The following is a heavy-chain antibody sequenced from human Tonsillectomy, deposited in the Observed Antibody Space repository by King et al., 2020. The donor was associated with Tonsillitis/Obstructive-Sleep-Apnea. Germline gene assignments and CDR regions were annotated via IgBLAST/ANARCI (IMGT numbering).Heavy chain of an antibody. D-gene: IGHD6-13*01. J-gene: IGHJ4*02. CDR2: INSDGSST. CDR1: GFTFSSYW. V-gene: IGHV3-74*01. Sequence: VQLVESGGGLVQPGGSLRLSCAASGFTFSSYWMHWVRQAPGKGLVWFSRINSDGSSTSYADSVKGRFTISRDNAKNTLFLQMNSLRAEDTAVYYCARVGSTSWYQFDYWGQGTLVTVSS. CDR3: ARVGSTSWYQFDY.